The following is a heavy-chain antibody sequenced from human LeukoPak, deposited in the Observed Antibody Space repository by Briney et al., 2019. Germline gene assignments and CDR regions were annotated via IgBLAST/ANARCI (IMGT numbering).Heavy chain of an antibody. CDR3: ARRFGGYPLLWAYYYMDV. Sequence: ASVKVSCKASGYIFTGYYMHWVRQAPGQGLEWMGWINPNSGDTNYAQKFQGRVTMTRDTSISTAYMELSRLRSDDTAVYYCARRFGGYPLLWAYYYMDVWGKGTTVTVSS. J-gene: IGHJ6*03. CDR1: GYIFTGYY. CDR2: INPNSGDT. D-gene: IGHD3-16*01. V-gene: IGHV1-2*02.